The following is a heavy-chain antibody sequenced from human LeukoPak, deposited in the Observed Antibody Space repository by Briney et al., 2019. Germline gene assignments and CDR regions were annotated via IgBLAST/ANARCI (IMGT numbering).Heavy chain of an antibody. D-gene: IGHD2-15*01. Sequence: ASVKVSCKASGGTFSSYAISWVRQAPGQGLEWMGGIIPIFGTANYAQKFQGRVTITADESTSAAYMELSSLRSEDTAVYYCARGLGYCSGGSCYQWFNWFDPWGQGTLVTVSS. J-gene: IGHJ5*02. CDR3: ARGLGYCSGGSCYQWFNWFDP. CDR1: GGTFSSYA. V-gene: IGHV1-69*13. CDR2: IIPIFGTA.